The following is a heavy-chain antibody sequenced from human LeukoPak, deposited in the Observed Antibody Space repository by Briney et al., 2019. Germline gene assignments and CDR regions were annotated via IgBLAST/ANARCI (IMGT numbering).Heavy chain of an antibody. D-gene: IGHD1-26*01. CDR3: ATTGGWEPKQTPFDY. V-gene: IGHV4-39*07. CDR2: IYYGGST. J-gene: IGHJ4*02. Sequence: SETLSLTCTVSGGSISSSSYYWGWIRQPPGKGLEWIGSIYYGGSTYYNASLRSRVTTSVDTSKNQFSLKLSSVTAADTAVYYCATTGGWEPKQTPFDYWGQGTLVTVSS. CDR1: GGSISSSSYY.